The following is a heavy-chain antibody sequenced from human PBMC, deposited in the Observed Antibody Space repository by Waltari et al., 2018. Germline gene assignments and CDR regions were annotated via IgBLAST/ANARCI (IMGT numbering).Heavy chain of an antibody. D-gene: IGHD3-10*01. CDR1: GGSIRSSSYY. V-gene: IGHV4-39*01. CDR3: ARVLWFGELSQFDY. Sequence: QLQLQESGPGLVKPSETLSLTCTVSGGSIRSSSYYWGWIRQPPGKGLEWIGSIYYSGSTYYNPSLKSRVTISVDTSKNQFSLKLSSVTAADTAVYYCARVLWFGELSQFDYWGQGTLVTVSS. J-gene: IGHJ4*02. CDR2: IYYSGST.